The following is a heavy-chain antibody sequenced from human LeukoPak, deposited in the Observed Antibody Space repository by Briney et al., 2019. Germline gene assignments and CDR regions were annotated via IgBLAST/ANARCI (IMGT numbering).Heavy chain of an antibody. V-gene: IGHV4-59*01. CDR1: GGSIRGYY. J-gene: IGHJ5*02. CDR3: ARGGDYCNSFDP. Sequence: SETLSLTCSVSGGSIRGYYWNWIRQPPGKGLEWTGYIYYSGSTNYNPSLKSRFTISVDKSKRQFSLNLTSVTAADTAVYYCARGGDYCNSFDPWGQGTLVSVSS. D-gene: IGHD4-17*01. CDR2: IYYSGST.